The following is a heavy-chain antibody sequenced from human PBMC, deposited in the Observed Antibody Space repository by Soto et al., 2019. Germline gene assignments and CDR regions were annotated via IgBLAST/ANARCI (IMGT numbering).Heavy chain of an antibody. CDR3: ARDGPYYYDSRMEV. J-gene: IGHJ6*02. Sequence: EVQLVESGGGLFQPWWSLRLSCAAAGIPVSSNYMTWVRQSPGKGLEWVSVLHSGGDTYYANSVKCRFTISIHDSTNTLLRQMHSLTPEDTDVYYCARDGPYYYDSRMEVWGQGSTVTVSS. D-gene: IGHD3-22*01. CDR2: LHSGGDT. CDR1: GIPVSSNY. V-gene: IGHV3-53*04.